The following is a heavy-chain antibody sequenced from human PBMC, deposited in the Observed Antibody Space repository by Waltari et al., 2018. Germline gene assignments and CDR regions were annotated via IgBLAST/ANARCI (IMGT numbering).Heavy chain of an antibody. Sequence: VQVLQSGTEGKRPGSSVKVPRKASGLPSTNAFTWVRQVPGQGLEYVGGIVPIFGTPNYAQRLRGRVTITADGSTSTLELASLTSEDTAIYYCARDYYDSSGWLWGQGTMVTVSS. V-gene: IGHV1-69*12. CDR1: GLPSTNA. J-gene: IGHJ3*01. D-gene: IGHD3-22*01. CDR3: ARDYYDSSGWL. CDR2: IVPIFGTP.